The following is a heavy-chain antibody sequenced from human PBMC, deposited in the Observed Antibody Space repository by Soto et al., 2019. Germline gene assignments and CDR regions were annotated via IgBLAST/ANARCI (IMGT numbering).Heavy chain of an antibody. V-gene: IGHV3-66*01. CDR2: IYSGGST. J-gene: IGHJ6*02. CDR1: GFTVSSNY. CDR3: ARVMRGSTYYYYYYGMDV. D-gene: IGHD3-16*01. Sequence: LSLTCAASGFTVSSNYMSWVRQAPGKGLEWVSVIYSGGSTYYADSVKGRFTISRDNSKNTLYLQMNSLRAEDTAVYYCARVMRGSTYYYYYYGMDVWGQGTTVTVSS.